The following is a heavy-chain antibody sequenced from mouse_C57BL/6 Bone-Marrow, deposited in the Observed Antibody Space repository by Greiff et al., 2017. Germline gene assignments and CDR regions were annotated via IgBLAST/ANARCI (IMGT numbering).Heavy chain of an antibody. Sequence: VQLQQSGAELVRPGASVKLSCTASGFTINDYYMHWVKQRPEQGLEWIGWIDPETGDTEYTSKFQGKATITADTSSNTASLQLSSLASEETAGYYCNTRLRAYWGQGTLVTVSA. CDR1: GFTINDYY. V-gene: IGHV14-4*01. J-gene: IGHJ3*01. CDR2: IDPETGDT. CDR3: NTRLRAY. D-gene: IGHD3-2*02.